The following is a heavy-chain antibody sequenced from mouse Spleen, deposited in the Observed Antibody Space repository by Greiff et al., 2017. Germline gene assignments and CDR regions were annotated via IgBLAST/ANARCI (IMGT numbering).Heavy chain of an antibody. CDR1: GYTFTSYW. D-gene: IGHD3-1*01. Sequence: QVQLKQPGAELVRPGSSVKLSCKASGYTFTSYWMDWVKQRPGQGLEWIGNIYPSDSETHYNQKFKDKATLTVDKSSSTAYMQLSSLTSEDSAVYYCARQLGPYYAMDYWGQGTSVTVSS. CDR3: ARQLGPYYAMDY. J-gene: IGHJ4*01. CDR2: IYPSDSET. V-gene: IGHV1-61*01.